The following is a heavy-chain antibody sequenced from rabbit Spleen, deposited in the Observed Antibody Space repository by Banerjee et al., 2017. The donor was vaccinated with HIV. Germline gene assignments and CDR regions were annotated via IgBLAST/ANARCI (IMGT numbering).Heavy chain of an antibody. V-gene: IGHV1S45*01. J-gene: IGHJ4*01. CDR1: GFSFSNKHV. CDR3: ARDGAGGSYFAL. D-gene: IGHD8-1*01. CDR2: MNTNTDNT. Sequence: QEQLEESGGGLVKPGASLTLTCTASGFSFSNKHVMCWVRQAPGKGLDWIACMNTNTDNTVYANWAKGRFTISKTSSTTVTLQMTSLTAADTATYFCARDGAGGSYFALWGPGTLVTVS.